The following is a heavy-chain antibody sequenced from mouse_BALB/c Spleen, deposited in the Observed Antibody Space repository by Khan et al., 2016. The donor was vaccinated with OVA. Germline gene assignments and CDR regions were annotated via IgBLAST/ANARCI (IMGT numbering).Heavy chain of an antibody. Sequence: VRLQQSGAEFVKPGASVKLSCTASGFNIKDTYMHWINQRPQQGLVWIGRIDPASGNARYDPKFQDKATIAADASSNTAYLQLSSLTSEDTAVYYCIRGAYSGLFAYWGQGTLFTVSA. J-gene: IGHJ3*01. V-gene: IGHV14-3*02. CDR3: IRGAYSGLFAY. CDR1: GFNIKDTY. CDR2: IDPASGNA. D-gene: IGHD2-10*01.